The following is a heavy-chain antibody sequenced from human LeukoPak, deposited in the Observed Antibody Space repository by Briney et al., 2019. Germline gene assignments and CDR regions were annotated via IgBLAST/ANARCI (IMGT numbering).Heavy chain of an antibody. V-gene: IGHV4-61*01. CDR1: GGSVSSGRYY. Sequence: NPSETLSLTCSVSGGSVSSGRYYWTWIRQPPGKGLEWIGYIYYSGTTNYNPSLKSRVTMSVDMSKNQFSLKLSSVTAADTAVYYCARRSSSWKNWFDPWGQGTLVTVSS. D-gene: IGHD6-13*01. CDR3: ARRSSSWKNWFDP. CDR2: IYYSGTT. J-gene: IGHJ5*02.